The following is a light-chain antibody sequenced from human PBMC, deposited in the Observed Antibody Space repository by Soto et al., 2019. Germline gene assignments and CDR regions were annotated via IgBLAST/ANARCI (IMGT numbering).Light chain of an antibody. J-gene: IGLJ3*02. Sequence: QSALTQPASVSGSPGQSITISCTGTGSDVGGYNYVSWYQQHPGKAPKLMIYDVSNRPSGVSNRFSGSKSGNTASLTISGLQAEDEADYYCSSYTSSSTAVFGGGTKLTVL. CDR1: GSDVGGYNY. CDR3: SSYTSSSTAV. CDR2: DVS. V-gene: IGLV2-14*01.